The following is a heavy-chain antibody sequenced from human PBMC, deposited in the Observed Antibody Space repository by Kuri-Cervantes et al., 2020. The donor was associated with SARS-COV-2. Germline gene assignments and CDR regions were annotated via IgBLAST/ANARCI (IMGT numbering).Heavy chain of an antibody. CDR3: ARESRINYYYGMDV. Sequence: GGSLRLSCAASGFTFSSYAMSWVRQAPGKGLEWVSAISSNGGSTYYANSVKGRFTISRDNSKNTLYLQMGSLRAEDTAVYYCARESRINYYYGMDVWGQGTTVTVSS. J-gene: IGHJ6*02. V-gene: IGHV3-64*01. CDR2: ISSNGGST. CDR1: GFTFSSYA. D-gene: IGHD2-2*01.